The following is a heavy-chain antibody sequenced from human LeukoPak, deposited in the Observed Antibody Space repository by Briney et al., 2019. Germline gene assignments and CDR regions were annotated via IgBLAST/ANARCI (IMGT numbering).Heavy chain of an antibody. J-gene: IGHJ4*02. D-gene: IGHD6-19*01. Sequence: PGGSLRLSCAASGFTFSSYEMNWVRQAPGKGLEWVSYISYSGSTIYYADSVKGRFTISRDTARNSLYLQMNSLRAEDTAVYYCARIAVAGGHFDCWGQGTLVTVSS. CDR2: ISYSGSTI. CDR1: GFTFSSYE. V-gene: IGHV3-48*03. CDR3: ARIAVAGGHFDC.